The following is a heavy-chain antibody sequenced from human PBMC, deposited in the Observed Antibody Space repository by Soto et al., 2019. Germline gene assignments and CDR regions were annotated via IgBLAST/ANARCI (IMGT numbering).Heavy chain of an antibody. D-gene: IGHD3-10*01. Sequence: QVQLQESGPGLVKPSQTLSLTCTVSGGSISGGDYYWSWIRRPPGKGLEWMGFIHHTGYMFYNPSLRSRLTLSVDTSNNQFSLTVTSVTAADTAVYYCARAGNYGSGSYHLADYWGQGTAVTVSS. CDR1: GGSISGGDYY. CDR3: ARAGNYGSGSYHLADY. V-gene: IGHV4-30-4*08. J-gene: IGHJ4*02. CDR2: IHHTGYM.